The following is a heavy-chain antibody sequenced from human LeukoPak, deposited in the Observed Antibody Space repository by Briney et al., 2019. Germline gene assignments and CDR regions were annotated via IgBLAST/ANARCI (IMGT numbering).Heavy chain of an antibody. CDR3: AREAVYYYGSGSSKNPFDY. J-gene: IGHJ4*02. V-gene: IGHV3-7*01. D-gene: IGHD3-10*01. CDR1: GFTFSSYW. Sequence: PGGSLRLSCAASGFTFSSYWLSWVRQAPGKGLEWVANIKQDGSEKYYVDSVKVRFTISRDNAKNSLYLQMNSLRAEDTAVYYCAREAVYYYGSGSSKNPFDYWGQGTLVTVSS. CDR2: IKQDGSEK.